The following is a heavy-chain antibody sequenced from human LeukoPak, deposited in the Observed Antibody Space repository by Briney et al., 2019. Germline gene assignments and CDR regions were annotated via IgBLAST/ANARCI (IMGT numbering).Heavy chain of an antibody. D-gene: IGHD2-21*02. CDR2: ISSRSYG. V-gene: IGHV3-21*01. CDR3: ARGGGDIPIDS. CDR1: GFTFSTSG. J-gene: IGHJ4*02. Sequence: GGSLRLSCAASGFTFSTSGMNWVRQAPGKGLEWVASISSRSYGYYADAVKGRFTISRDNARNSLYLQMNSLRAEDTALYYCARGGGDIPIDSWGQGTLVTVSS.